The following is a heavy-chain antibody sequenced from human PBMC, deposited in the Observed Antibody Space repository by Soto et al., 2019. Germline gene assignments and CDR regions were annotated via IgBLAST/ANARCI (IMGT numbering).Heavy chain of an antibody. J-gene: IGHJ3*01. Sequence: EAQLLESGGDWAQPGGSLRLSCAASGFTFSSHGMSWVRQAPGKGLEWIAGLSRGGGTTYYADSVKGRLTISRENSKKTQDLIMNSLKVEDTALYYCAKDGQYRTDGFDVWGQGTMVTVSS. CDR1: GFTFSSHG. V-gene: IGHV3-23*01. CDR3: AKDGQYRTDGFDV. CDR2: LSRGGGTT. D-gene: IGHD6-6*01.